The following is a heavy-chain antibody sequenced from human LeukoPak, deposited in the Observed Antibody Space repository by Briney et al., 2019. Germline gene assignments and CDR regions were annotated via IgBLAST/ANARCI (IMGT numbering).Heavy chain of an antibody. D-gene: IGHD2-2*01. V-gene: IGHV1-46*01. CDR3: AKVVGVVVPAAAKDY. J-gene: IGHJ4*02. CDR1: GYTFTSYY. CDR2: INPSGGST. Sequence: ASVKVSCKASGYTFTSYYMHRVRQAPGQGLEWMGIINPSGGSTSYAQRFQGRVTMTRDTSTSTVYMELSSLRSEDTAVYYCAKVVGVVVPAAAKDYWGQGTLVTVSS.